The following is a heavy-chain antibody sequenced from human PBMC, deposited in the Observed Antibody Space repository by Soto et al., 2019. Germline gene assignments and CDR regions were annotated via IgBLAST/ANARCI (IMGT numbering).Heavy chain of an antibody. V-gene: IGHV3-7*04. CDR2: INRDGSEK. D-gene: IGHD3-10*01. J-gene: IGHJ4*02. CDR1: GFTFSSYW. CDR3: ARDLYYGSGSPFVDY. Sequence: EVQLVESGGGLVQPGGSLRLSCAASGFTFSSYWMSWVRQAPGKGLEWVANINRDGSEKYYVDSVKGRFTISRDNAKISLYLQMNSLRAGDTAVYYCARDLYYGSGSPFVDYWGQGTLVTVSS.